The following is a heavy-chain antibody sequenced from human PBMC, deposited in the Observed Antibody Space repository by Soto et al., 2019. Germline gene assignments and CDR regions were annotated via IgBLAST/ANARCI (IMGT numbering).Heavy chain of an antibody. V-gene: IGHV4-39*01. CDR1: GGSISSSSYY. J-gene: IGHJ5*02. CDR2: IYYSGST. D-gene: IGHD2-15*01. CDR3: ARHPGGLGYCSGGSCYSLNWFDP. Sequence: SETLSLTCTVSGGSISSSSYYWGWIRQPPGKGLEWIGSIYYSGSTYYNPSLKSRVTISVDTSKNQFSLKLSSVTAADTAVYYCARHPGGLGYCSGGSCYSLNWFDPWGQGTLVT.